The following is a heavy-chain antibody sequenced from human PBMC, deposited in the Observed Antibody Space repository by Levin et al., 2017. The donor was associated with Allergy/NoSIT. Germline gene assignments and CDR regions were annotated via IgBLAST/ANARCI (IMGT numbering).Heavy chain of an antibody. J-gene: IGHJ4*02. D-gene: IGHD3-16*02. CDR1: GGSIRGYY. Sequence: SETLSLTCIVSGGSIRGYYWTWIRQPPGKGLEWIGHIYYSGSTNYKPSLKSRVTISLDTSKNRFSLKLSSVTAADTAVYYGARGLGKSSRYTLGYWGQGTLVTVSA. V-gene: IGHV4-59*01. CDR3: ARGLGKSSRYTLGY. CDR2: IYYSGST.